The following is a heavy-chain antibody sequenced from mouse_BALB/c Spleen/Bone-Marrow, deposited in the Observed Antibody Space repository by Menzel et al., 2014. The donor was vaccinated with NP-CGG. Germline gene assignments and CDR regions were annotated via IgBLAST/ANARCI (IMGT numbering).Heavy chain of an antibody. CDR3: ARQGYPYFDY. J-gene: IGHJ2*01. CDR2: INSNGGST. CDR1: GFTFXSYY. Sequence: EVKLVESGGGLVKLGGSLKLSCAASGFTFXSYYMSWVRQTPEKRLELVAAINSNGGSTYYPDTVKGRFTISRDNAKNTLYLQMSSLKSEDTALYYCARQGYPYFDYWGQGTTLTVSS. V-gene: IGHV5-6-2*01. D-gene: IGHD2-14*01.